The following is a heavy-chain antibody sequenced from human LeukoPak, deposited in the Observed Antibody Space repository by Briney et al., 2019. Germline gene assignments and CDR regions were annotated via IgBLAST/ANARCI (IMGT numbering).Heavy chain of an antibody. CDR1: GYTFTSYG. V-gene: IGHV1-18*01. J-gene: IGHJ6*02. CDR3: AREVERSGHYNYYYYGMDV. Sequence: ASVKVSCKASGYTFTSYGISWVRQAPGQGLEWMGWISAYNGNTNYAQKLQGRVTMTTDTSTSTAYMELRSLRSDDTAVYYCAREVERSGHYNYYYYGMDVWGQGTTVTVSS. CDR2: ISAYNGNT. D-gene: IGHD3-22*01.